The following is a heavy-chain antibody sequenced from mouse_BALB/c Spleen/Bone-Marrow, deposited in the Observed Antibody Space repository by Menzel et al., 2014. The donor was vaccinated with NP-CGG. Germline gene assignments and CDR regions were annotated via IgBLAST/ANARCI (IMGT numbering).Heavy chain of an antibody. CDR3: ARFPMDY. J-gene: IGHJ4*01. CDR2: IRNKAYDYTT. Sequence: EVQGVESGGGLVQPGGSLRLSCTTSGFTFTDSYMSWVRQPPGKALEWLGFIRNKAYDYTTEYSASVKGRFTISRDSSQSILYLQMNTLRPEDSATYYCARFPMDYWGQGTSVTVSS. V-gene: IGHV7-3*02. CDR1: GFTFTDSY.